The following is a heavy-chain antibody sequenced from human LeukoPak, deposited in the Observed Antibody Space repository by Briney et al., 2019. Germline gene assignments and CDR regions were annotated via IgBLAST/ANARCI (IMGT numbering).Heavy chain of an antibody. J-gene: IGHJ4*02. V-gene: IGHV3-53*01. CDR2: IYSGGST. D-gene: IGHD2-15*01. Sequence: GGSLRLSCAASGFTVSSNYMSWVRQAPGKGLEWVSVIYSGGSTYYADSVKGRFTISRDNSKNTLYLQMNSLRAEDTAVYYCARGYCSGGSCYPAWTPFGDWGQGTLVTVSS. CDR1: GFTVSSNY. CDR3: ARGYCSGGSCYPAWTPFGD.